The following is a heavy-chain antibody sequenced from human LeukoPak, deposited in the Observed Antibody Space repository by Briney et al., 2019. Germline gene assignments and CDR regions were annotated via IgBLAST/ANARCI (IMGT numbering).Heavy chain of an antibody. CDR3: GKAYGSGWAPFDY. J-gene: IGHJ4*02. D-gene: IGHD6-19*01. V-gene: IGHV3-23*01. CDR2: ISGSGGST. Sequence: GGSLRLSCAASGFTFSRYAMSWVRQAPGKGLEWVSTISGSGGSTDYADSVKGRFTISRDNSKNTLYLQMNSLRAEDTAVYYCGKAYGSGWAPFDYWGQGTLVTVSS. CDR1: GFTFSRYA.